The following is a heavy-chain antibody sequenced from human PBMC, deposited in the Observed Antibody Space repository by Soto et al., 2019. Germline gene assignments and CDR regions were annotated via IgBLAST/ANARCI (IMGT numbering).Heavy chain of an antibody. Sequence: SETLSLTCTVSGGSLTKYYWSWIRQPDGKGLEWIGRISTSGNVVSKASLRSRLTTSVDTSKNQLSLRLTSVTAADTAVYYCARDNNDFWSLYPLAFDYWGQGALVTVSS. CDR3: ARDNNDFWSLYPLAFDY. CDR2: ISTSGNV. CDR1: GGSLTKYY. V-gene: IGHV4-4*07. D-gene: IGHD3-3*01. J-gene: IGHJ4*02.